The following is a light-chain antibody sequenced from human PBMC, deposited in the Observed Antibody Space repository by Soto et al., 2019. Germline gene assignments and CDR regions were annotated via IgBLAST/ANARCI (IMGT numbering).Light chain of an antibody. V-gene: IGLV7-46*01. CDR2: DIS. J-gene: IGLJ1*01. Sequence: QTVVTQEPSLSVSPGGTVTLTCGSSTGAVTGLHYPYWFQQKPGQAPRTLIYDISDKHPWTPARFSAFLLGGKATLTLSNAQPEDEADYFCLLSYSDGDVFGPGTKVTVL. CDR1: TGAVTGLHY. CDR3: LLSYSDGDV.